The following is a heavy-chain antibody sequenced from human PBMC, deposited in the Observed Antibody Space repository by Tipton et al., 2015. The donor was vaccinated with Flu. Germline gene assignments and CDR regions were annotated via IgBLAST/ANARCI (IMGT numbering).Heavy chain of an antibody. V-gene: IGHV4-59*01. CDR2: VYYTGST. CDR3: ARGVAPVIPGDS. D-gene: IGHD3-16*02. J-gene: IGHJ4*02. CDR1: GDSFNNYY. Sequence: TLSLTCTLSGDSFNNYYWTWIRQTPAKGLEWIGYVYYTGSTTYNPSLRSRATISLDTSTSQFSLNLKSVTAADTAVYFCARGVAPVIPGDSWGQGTLVTVSS.